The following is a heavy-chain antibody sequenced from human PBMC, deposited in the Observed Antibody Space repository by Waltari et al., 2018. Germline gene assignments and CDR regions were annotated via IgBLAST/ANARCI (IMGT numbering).Heavy chain of an antibody. V-gene: IGHV1-24*01. CDR2: LDPEKAGT. J-gene: IGHJ1*01. Sequence: QVQVVQSGAEVKNPGASVKVSCKVPGYTLHELSMHWLRQAPGKGLEWMGGLDPEKAGTVYPQNFQGRVTQTEDANPRTAYHQLTSLRPEDPAVYYCVTGRTIKSVGGNLVIEHGLRAGYFQFWGQGTLVVVSS. CDR1: GYTLHELS. CDR3: VTGRTIKSVGGNLVIEHGLRAGYFQF. D-gene: IGHD3-16*02.